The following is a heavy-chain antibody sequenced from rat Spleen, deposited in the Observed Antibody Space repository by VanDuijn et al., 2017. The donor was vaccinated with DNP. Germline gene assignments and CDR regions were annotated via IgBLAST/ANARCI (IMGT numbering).Heavy chain of an antibody. CDR1: GFTFSNYG. V-gene: IGHV5S13*01. CDR2: ISTGGGNT. Sequence: EVQLVESGGGLVQPGGSLRLSCAASGFTFSNYGMAWVRQAPTKGLEWVASISTGGGNTYYRDSVKGRFTISRDSAKNSQYLQMDSLRSEDTATYYCARQDWDYFDYWGQGVMVTVSS. CDR3: ARQDWDYFDY. J-gene: IGHJ2*01. D-gene: IGHD4-2*01.